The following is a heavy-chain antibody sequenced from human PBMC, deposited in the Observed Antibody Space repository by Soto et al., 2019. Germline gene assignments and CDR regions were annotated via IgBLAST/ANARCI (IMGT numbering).Heavy chain of an antibody. J-gene: IGHJ6*02. Sequence: PGGSLRLSCAASGLPFSSYGMHWVRPAPGKGLEWVAVIWYDGSNKYYADSVKGRFTISRDNSKNTLYLQMNSLRAEDTAVYYCAREQGDSSTPRIKYYYYYGMDVWGQGTTVTVSS. D-gene: IGHD3-22*01. V-gene: IGHV3-33*01. CDR2: IWYDGSNK. CDR1: GLPFSSYG. CDR3: AREQGDSSTPRIKYYYYYGMDV.